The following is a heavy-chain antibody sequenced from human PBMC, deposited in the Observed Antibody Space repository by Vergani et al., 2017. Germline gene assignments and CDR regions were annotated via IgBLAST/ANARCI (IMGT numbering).Heavy chain of an antibody. V-gene: IGHV1-2*02. CDR3: ARDGTDSSSWWENWFDS. D-gene: IGHD6-13*01. J-gene: IGHJ5*01. Sequence: QVQLVQSGAEVKKPGSSVKVSCKASGGTFSSYAISWVRQAPGQGLEWMGRIIPNSGGTNYAQKFQGRVTMTRDTAISTAYMELSRLRSDDTAVYYCARDGTDSSSWWENWFDSWGQGTLVTVSS. CDR1: GGTFSSYA. CDR2: IIPNSGGT.